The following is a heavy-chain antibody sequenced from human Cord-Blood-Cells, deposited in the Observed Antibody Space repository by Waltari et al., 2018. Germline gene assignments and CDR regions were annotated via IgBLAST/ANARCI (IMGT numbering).Heavy chain of an antibody. D-gene: IGHD3-9*01. J-gene: IGHJ4*02. CDR2: INPDRGGT. CDR3: ARESTGRYLSY. Sequence: QVQLVQSGAEVKKPGASVKVSCKASGYTFTGYYMHWVRQAPGQGLGWMGGINPDRGGTNCAQKLQGRGTMTRDTSISTAYMELSRLRSDDTAVYYCARESTGRYLSYWGQGTLVTVSS. CDR1: GYTFTGYY. V-gene: IGHV1-2*02.